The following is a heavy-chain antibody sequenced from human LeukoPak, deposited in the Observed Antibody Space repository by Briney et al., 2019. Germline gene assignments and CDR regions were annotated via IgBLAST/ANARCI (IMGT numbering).Heavy chain of an antibody. D-gene: IGHD5-24*01. CDR1: GGSFSGYY. CDR2: IYYSGST. CDR3: ARRRVEMATISYYFDY. J-gene: IGHJ4*02. V-gene: IGHV4-34*01. Sequence: SETLSLTCAVYGGSFSGYYWSWIRQPPGKGLEWIGSIYYSGSTYYNPSLKSRVTISVDTSKNQFSLKLSSVTAADTAVYYCARRRVEMATISYYFDYWGQGTLVTVSS.